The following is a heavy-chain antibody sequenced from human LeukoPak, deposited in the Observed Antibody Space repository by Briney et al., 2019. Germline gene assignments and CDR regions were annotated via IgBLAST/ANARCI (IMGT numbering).Heavy chain of an antibody. V-gene: IGHV3-33*01. CDR1: GFTFSSYG. CDR3: ASRSPALDY. Sequence: PGGSLRLSCAASGFTFSSYGMHWVRQASGKGLEWVAVIWYDGSNKYYADSVKGRFTISRDNSKNTLYLQMNSLRADDTAVYYCASRSPALDYWGQGTLVTVSS. D-gene: IGHD2-2*01. CDR2: IWYDGSNK. J-gene: IGHJ4*02.